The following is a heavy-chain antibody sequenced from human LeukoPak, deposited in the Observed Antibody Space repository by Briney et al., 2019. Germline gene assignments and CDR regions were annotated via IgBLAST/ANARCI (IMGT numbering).Heavy chain of an antibody. D-gene: IGHD3-16*01. Sequence: GGSLRLSCAASGFTFSSYAMSWIRQAPGKGLEWVSSISRSGESTFYADSVRGRFTISRDNSKNTVSLQMESLRAEDTALYYCAKDYAVGSIDYWGQGTLVTVSS. V-gene: IGHV3-23*01. CDR1: GFTFSSYA. CDR2: ISRSGEST. CDR3: AKDYAVGSIDY. J-gene: IGHJ4*02.